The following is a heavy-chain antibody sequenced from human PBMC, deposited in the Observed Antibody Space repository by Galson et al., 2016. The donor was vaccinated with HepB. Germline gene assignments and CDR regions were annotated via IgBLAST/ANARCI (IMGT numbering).Heavy chain of an antibody. J-gene: IGHJ5*02. CDR2: LYFGGNR. CDR3: ARGMIGFSGYDL. Sequence: SLRLSCAISGFTVSSNYPSWVRQAPGKGPEWVSVLYFGGNRYYADSVRGRFTVSSDNSRNTLYLQMNSLRADDTAIYYCARGMIGFSGYDLWGQGTLVTVSS. V-gene: IGHV3-53*01. D-gene: IGHD5-12*01. CDR1: GFTVSSNY.